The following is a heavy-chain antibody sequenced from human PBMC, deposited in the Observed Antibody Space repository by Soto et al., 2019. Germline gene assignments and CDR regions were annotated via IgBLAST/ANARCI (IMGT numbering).Heavy chain of an antibody. Sequence: ETLSLTCTVSGGSISSYYWSWIRQPPGKGLEWIGYIYYSGSTNYNPSLKSRVTISVDTSKNQFSLKLSSVTAADTAVYYCARESTYYDFWSGYYLNYGMDVWGQGTTVTVSS. D-gene: IGHD3-3*01. V-gene: IGHV4-59*01. CDR2: IYYSGST. CDR1: GGSISSYY. CDR3: ARESTYYDFWSGYYLNYGMDV. J-gene: IGHJ6*02.